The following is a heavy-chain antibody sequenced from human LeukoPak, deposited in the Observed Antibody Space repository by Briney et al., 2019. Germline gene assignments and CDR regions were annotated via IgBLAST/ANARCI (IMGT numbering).Heavy chain of an antibody. CDR2: ISSSSSTI. D-gene: IGHD3-10*01. V-gene: IGHV3-48*01. Sequence: GGSLRLSCAASGFTFSSYSVNWVRQAPGKGLEWVSYISSSSSTIYYVESVKGRFTISRDNARNSLYLQMNSLRAEDTAVYYCARSEVTPYGYFDYWGQGTLVTVSS. J-gene: IGHJ4*02. CDR3: ARSEVTPYGYFDY. CDR1: GFTFSSYS.